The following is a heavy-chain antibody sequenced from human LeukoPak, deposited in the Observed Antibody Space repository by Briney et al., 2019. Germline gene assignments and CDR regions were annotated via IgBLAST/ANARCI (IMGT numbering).Heavy chain of an antibody. CDR1: GFTFSSYS. Sequence: GGSLRLSCAASGFTFSSYSMNWVRQAPGKGLEWVSYIRSSSSTIYYADSVKGRFTISRDNAKNSLYLQMDSLRAEDTAVYYCARDGSGRVPEMSAPDYWGQGTLVTVSS. J-gene: IGHJ4*02. CDR2: IRSSSSTI. V-gene: IGHV3-48*01. CDR3: ARDGSGRVPEMSAPDY. D-gene: IGHD3-10*01.